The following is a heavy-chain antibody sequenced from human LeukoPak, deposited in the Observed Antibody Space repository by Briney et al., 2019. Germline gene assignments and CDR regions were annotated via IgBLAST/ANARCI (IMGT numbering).Heavy chain of an antibody. J-gene: IGHJ6*02. CDR2: IYSGGST. CDR3: ARGRYYGMDV. V-gene: IGHV3-53*01. CDR1: GFTVSNNY. Sequence: GGSLRLSCAASGFTVSNNYMNWVRQAPGKGLEWVSVIYSGGSTYYADSVEGRFTISRDNSKSTLYLQMNSLRAKNTAVYYCARGRYYGMDVWGQGTTVTVSS.